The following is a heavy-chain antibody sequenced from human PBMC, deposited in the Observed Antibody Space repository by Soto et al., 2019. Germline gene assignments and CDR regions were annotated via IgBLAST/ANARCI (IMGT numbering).Heavy chain of an antibody. D-gene: IGHD2-8*01. V-gene: IGHV3-23*01. CDR2: ISGSADST. CDR1: GFTFSSFA. Sequence: HPGGSLRLSCAASGFTFSSFALNWVRQAPGKGLEWVSIISGSADSTFYADSVKGRFTISRDNSKNMLYLQINSLRAEDTAVYYCAKTRGAMIYAISVYGMDVWGQGTTVTVSS. CDR3: AKTRGAMIYAISVYGMDV. J-gene: IGHJ6*02.